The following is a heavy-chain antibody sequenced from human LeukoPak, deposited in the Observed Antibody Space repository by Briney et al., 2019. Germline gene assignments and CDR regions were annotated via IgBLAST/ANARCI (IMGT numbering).Heavy chain of an antibody. Sequence: GESLKISCKGSGYSFTSYWMGWLRQMPGKSLEWMGIIYPADSDTRYSPSFQGQVTISADKSISTAYLQWSSLKASDTAMYYCAIAADGSTFFDYWGQGTLVTVSS. D-gene: IGHD6-13*01. J-gene: IGHJ4*02. CDR2: IYPADSDT. V-gene: IGHV5-51*01. CDR3: AIAADGSTFFDY. CDR1: GYSFTSYW.